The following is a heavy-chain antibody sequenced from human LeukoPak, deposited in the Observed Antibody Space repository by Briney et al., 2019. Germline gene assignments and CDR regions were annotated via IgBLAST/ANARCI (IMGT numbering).Heavy chain of an antibody. CDR1: GGSISSSSHY. V-gene: IGHV4-39*01. Sequence: PSETLSLTCTVSGGSISSSSHYWGWIRQPPRKGLEWIGCIYYSGSTCYNPSLKSRVTISVDTSKNQFSLKLSSVTAADTAVYYCARRCVVLWFGELLEYYFDYWGQGTLVTVSS. CDR3: ARRCVVLWFGELLEYYFDY. CDR2: IYYSGST. J-gene: IGHJ4*02. D-gene: IGHD3-10*01.